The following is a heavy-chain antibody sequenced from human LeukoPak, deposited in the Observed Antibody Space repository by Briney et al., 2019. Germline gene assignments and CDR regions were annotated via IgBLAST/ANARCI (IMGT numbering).Heavy chain of an antibody. D-gene: IGHD3-10*01. V-gene: IGHV3-30-3*01. Sequence: GGSLRLSCAASGFTFSSYAMHWVRQAPGKGLEWVAVISYDGSNKYYADSVKGRFTISRDNSKNTLYLQMSSLRAEDTAVYYCARDGSGLFYYFDYWGQGTLVTVSS. CDR2: ISYDGSNK. J-gene: IGHJ4*02. CDR3: ARDGSGLFYYFDY. CDR1: GFTFSSYA.